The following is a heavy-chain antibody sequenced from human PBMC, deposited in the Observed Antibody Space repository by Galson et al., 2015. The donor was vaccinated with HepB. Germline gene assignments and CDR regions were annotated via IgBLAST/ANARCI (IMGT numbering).Heavy chain of an antibody. CDR1: GYTFTSYG. CDR2: INAGNGNT. V-gene: IGHV1-18*04. Sequence: SVKVSCKASGYTFTSYGISWVRQAPGQGLEWMGWINAGNGNTKYSQKFQGRVTITRDTSASTAYMELSSLRSEDTAVYYCARELATTFYFDYWGQGTLVTVSS. J-gene: IGHJ4*02. D-gene: IGHD5-24*01. CDR3: ARELATTFYFDY.